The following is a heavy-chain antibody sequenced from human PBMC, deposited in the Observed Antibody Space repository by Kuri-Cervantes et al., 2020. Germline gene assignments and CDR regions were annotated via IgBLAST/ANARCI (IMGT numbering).Heavy chain of an antibody. J-gene: IGHJ6*02. D-gene: IGHD3-9*01. Sequence: GGSLRLSCAASGFTFSSYGMHWVRQAPGKGLEWVAVISYDGSNKYYADSVKGRFTISRDNSKNTLYLQMNSLRAEDTAVYYCARDLDYDILTTYYYYGMDVWGQGTTVTVSS. V-gene: IGHV3-30*03. CDR1: GFTFSSYG. CDR2: ISYDGSNK. CDR3: ARDLDYDILTTYYYYGMDV.